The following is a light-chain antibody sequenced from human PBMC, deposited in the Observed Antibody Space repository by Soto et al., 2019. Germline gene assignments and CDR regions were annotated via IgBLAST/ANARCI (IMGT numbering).Light chain of an antibody. Sequence: EIVLTQSPATLSLSPGERATLSCRASQSVSSYLAWYQQKPGQAPRLLIYDASNRATGIPARFSGSGSGTDFTLTLSRLEPEDFAVYYCQQRSNWPPFNFGQGTRLEIK. CDR1: QSVSSY. CDR3: QQRSNWPPFN. CDR2: DAS. J-gene: IGKJ5*01. V-gene: IGKV3-11*01.